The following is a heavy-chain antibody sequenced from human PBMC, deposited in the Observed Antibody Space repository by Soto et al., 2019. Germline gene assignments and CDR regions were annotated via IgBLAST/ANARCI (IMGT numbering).Heavy chain of an antibody. J-gene: IGHJ6*02. CDR3: ARDRPPTTPYGMDV. D-gene: IGHD4-17*01. CDR1: GGSISSGGYY. CDR2: IYYSGST. Sequence: QVQLQESGPGLVKPSQTLSLTCTVSGGSISSGGYYWSWIRQHPGKGLEWIGYIYYSGSTYYNPSLKSRVTISVDTSKNQISLKLSSVTAADTAVYYCARDRPPTTPYGMDVWGQGTTVTVSS. V-gene: IGHV4-31*03.